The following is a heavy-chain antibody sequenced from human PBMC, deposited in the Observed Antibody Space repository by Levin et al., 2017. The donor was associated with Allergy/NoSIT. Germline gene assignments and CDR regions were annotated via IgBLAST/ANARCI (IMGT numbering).Heavy chain of an antibody. J-gene: IGHJ4*02. Sequence: SETLSLTCTVSGGSISSYYWSWIRQPPGKGLEWIGYIYYSGSTNYNPSLKSRVTISVDTSKNQFSLKLSSVTAADTAVYYCASTKPYYYDSSGSYYFDYWGQGTLVTVSS. V-gene: IGHV4-59*08. CDR2: IYYSGST. D-gene: IGHD3-22*01. CDR3: ASTKPYYYDSSGSYYFDY. CDR1: GGSISSYY.